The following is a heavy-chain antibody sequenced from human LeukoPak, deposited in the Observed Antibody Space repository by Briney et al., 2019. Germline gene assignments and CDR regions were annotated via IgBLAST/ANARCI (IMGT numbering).Heavy chain of an antibody. D-gene: IGHD2-21*01. Sequence: QPVGSLRLSCAPSAFTFSNPWMHWVRQAPGKRLAWVSDISSDGSRTFYADAVKGRFIISRDNAKNTVYLQMNSLRAEDTAVYYCVRDGMVIPYAFDIWGQGTMVTVSS. CDR1: AFTFSNPW. V-gene: IGHV3-74*01. J-gene: IGHJ3*02. CDR3: VRDGMVIPYAFDI. CDR2: ISSDGSRT.